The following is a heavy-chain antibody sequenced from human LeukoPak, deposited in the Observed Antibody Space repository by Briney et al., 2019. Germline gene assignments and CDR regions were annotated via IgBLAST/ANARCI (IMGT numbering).Heavy chain of an antibody. CDR1: GVSFSGHY. J-gene: IGHJ4*02. V-gene: IGHV4-34*01. Sequence: IPSETLSLTCAVYGVSFSGHYWSWVRQSPERGLEWIGEINDRGHTNYNPSLKSRLTLSVDTSKKEFSLKLRSVTAADTAVYFCARDPTTVYNVAHYFDFWGQGTLVTVSS. CDR2: INDRGHT. CDR3: ARDPTTVYNVAHYFDF. D-gene: IGHD4-17*01.